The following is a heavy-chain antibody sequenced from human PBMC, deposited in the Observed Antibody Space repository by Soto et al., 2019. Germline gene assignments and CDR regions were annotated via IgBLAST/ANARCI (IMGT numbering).Heavy chain of an antibody. V-gene: IGHV4-38-2*01. Sequence: ASETLSLTCAVSGYSISSGYYWGWIRQPPGKGLEWIGSIYHSGSTYYNPSLKSRVTISVDTSKNQYSLKLSSVTAADTAVYYCARVHSSSGGGPSYCCDGMDVWGQGTTVTVSS. J-gene: IGHJ6*02. CDR1: GYSISSGYY. CDR2: IYHSGST. CDR3: ARVHSSSGGGPSYCCDGMDV. D-gene: IGHD6-19*01.